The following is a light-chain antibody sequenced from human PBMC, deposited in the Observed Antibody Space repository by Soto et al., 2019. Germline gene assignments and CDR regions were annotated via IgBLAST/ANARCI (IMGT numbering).Light chain of an antibody. CDR1: SSDVGGYTY. J-gene: IGLJ1*01. Sequence: QSALTQPASVSGSPGQSITISCTGTSSDVGGYTYVSWYQQHPGKAPKLMIYDVSNRPSGVSNRVSGSTSGNTSSLTISVPDAEDESDYYCSSNTSSSLYVFGTGTKVTVL. CDR2: DVS. CDR3: SSNTSSSLYV. V-gene: IGLV2-14*01.